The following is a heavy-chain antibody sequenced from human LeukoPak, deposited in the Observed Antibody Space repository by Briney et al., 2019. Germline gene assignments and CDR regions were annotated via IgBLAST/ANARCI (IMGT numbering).Heavy chain of an antibody. CDR1: GGSISSGSYY. CDR2: IYTSGST. Sequence: TSETLSLTCTVSGGSISSGSYYWSWIRQPAGKGLEWIGRIYTSGSTNYNPSLKSRVTISVDTSKNQFSLKLSSVTAADTAVYYCARDPSSFPFDYWGQGTLVTVSS. J-gene: IGHJ4*02. V-gene: IGHV4-61*02. CDR3: ARDPSSFPFDY. D-gene: IGHD2-15*01.